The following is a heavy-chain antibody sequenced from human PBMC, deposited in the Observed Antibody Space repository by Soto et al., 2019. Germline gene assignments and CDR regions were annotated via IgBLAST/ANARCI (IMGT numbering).Heavy chain of an antibody. CDR2: ITPTGGTT. D-gene: IGHD3-10*01. CDR3: ARGTTLVRGLRDGMDV. V-gene: IGHV1-46*01. J-gene: IGHJ6*02. Sequence: QVQLVQSGAEVKEPGASVKVFCRASGYTFTNYFMHWVRQAPGEGLEWMGVITPTGGTTHYAQKFQGRVTMTKDTSTSTVYIKMSSLRPEDTAVYYCARGTTLVRGLRDGMDVWGQGTTVTVSS. CDR1: GYTFTNYF.